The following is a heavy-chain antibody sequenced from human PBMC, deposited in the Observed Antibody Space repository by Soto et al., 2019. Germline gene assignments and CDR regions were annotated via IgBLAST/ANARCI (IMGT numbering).Heavy chain of an antibody. J-gene: IGHJ4*02. D-gene: IGHD6-13*01. V-gene: IGHV4-39*01. CDR1: GGSISSSSYY. CDR3: ASLPIAAAYDY. Sequence: QLQLQESGPGLVKPSETLSLTCTVSGGSISSSSYYWGWIRQPPGKGLEWIGSIYYSGSTYYNPSLKSRVTISVDTSKNQFSLKLSSVTAADTAVYYCASLPIAAAYDYWGQGTLVTVSS. CDR2: IYYSGST.